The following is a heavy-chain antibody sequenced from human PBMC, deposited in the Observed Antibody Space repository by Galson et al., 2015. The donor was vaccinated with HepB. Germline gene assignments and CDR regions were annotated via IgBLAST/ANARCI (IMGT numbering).Heavy chain of an antibody. J-gene: IGHJ5*02. V-gene: IGHV1-69*01. Sequence: YAQKFQGRLTITADESTDTAYMELRGLTSEDTAVYYCARGQEIYSTSNWFDPWGQGTLVTVSS. CDR3: ARGQEIYSTSNWFDP. D-gene: IGHD2-2*01.